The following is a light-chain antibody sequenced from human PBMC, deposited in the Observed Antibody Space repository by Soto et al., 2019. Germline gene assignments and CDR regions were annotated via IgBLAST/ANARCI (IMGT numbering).Light chain of an antibody. Sequence: DVGMTQTPLSLSVAPGQPASISCKSSQSLLHITGETFLFWYLQKPGQSPQLLIYEVSTRVSGVPDRFSGSGSGTDFTLEISRVETDDVGIYYCMQSTQLPPTFGQGTRREIK. CDR3: MQSTQLPPT. CDR2: EVS. V-gene: IGKV2D-29*02. J-gene: IGKJ5*01. CDR1: QSLLHITGETF.